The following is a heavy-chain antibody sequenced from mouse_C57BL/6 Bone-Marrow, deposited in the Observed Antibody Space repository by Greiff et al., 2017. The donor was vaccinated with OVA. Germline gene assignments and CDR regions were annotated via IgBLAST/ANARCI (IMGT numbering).Heavy chain of an antibody. Sequence: VQLVESGAELVKPGASVKISCKASGYAFSSYWMNWVRQRPGKGLEWIGQIYPGDGDTNYNGKFKGKATLTADKSSSTAYMQLSSLTSEDSAVYFCARLPIYLLWYNWYFDVWGTGTTVTVSS. D-gene: IGHD2-1*01. CDR1: GYAFSSYW. CDR2: IYPGDGDT. CDR3: ARLPIYLLWYNWYFDV. V-gene: IGHV1-80*01. J-gene: IGHJ1*03.